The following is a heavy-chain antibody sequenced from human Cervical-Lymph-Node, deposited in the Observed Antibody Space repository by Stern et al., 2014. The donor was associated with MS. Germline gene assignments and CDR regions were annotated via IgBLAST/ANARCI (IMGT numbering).Heavy chain of an antibody. V-gene: IGHV3-74*01. CDR3: VRDWRFLDWFGTTDTFDI. J-gene: IGHJ3*02. CDR1: GFTFSSHW. CDR2: INSDGSST. D-gene: IGHD3/OR15-3a*01. Sequence: EVQLVESGGDLLQPGGSLRLSCAASGFTFSSHWMHWVRQTPGKGLVWVSRINSDGSSTTYADSVQGRFTISRDNTRNTLYLQMNSLRAEDTAVYCCVRDWRFLDWFGTTDTFDIWGQGTMVTVSS.